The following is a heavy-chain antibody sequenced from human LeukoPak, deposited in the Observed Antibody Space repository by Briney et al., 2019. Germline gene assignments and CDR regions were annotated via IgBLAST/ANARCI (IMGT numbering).Heavy chain of an antibody. Sequence: GGSLRLSCAASGLTFSSYSMNWVRQAPGKGLEWVSSISSSSSYIYYADSVKGRFTISRDNAKNSLYLQMNSLRAEDTAVYYCAYEAYCGGDCPNWGQGTLVTVSS. V-gene: IGHV3-21*01. J-gene: IGHJ4*02. CDR2: ISSSSSYI. CDR3: AYEAYCGGDCPN. CDR1: GLTFSSYS. D-gene: IGHD2-21*02.